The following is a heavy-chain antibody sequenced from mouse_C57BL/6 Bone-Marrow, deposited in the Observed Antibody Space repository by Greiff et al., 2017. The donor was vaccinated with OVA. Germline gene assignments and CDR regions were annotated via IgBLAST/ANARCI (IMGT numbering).Heavy chain of an antibody. CDR1: GFSFNTYA. Sequence: GGGFVQPKGSLKLSCAASGFSFNTYAMNWVRQAPGKGLEWVARIRSKSNNYATYYADSVKDRFTISRDDSESMLYLQMNNLKTEDTAMYYCVRGRGAYWGQGTLVTVSA. CDR3: VRGRGAY. CDR2: IRSKSNNYAT. J-gene: IGHJ3*01. V-gene: IGHV10-1*01.